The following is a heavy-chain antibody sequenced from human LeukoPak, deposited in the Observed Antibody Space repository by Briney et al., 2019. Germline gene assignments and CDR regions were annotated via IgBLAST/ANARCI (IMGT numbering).Heavy chain of an antibody. D-gene: IGHD3-3*01. CDR3: AKHIYGVVSIQQ. CDR2: IRSKTDGGTT. V-gene: IGHV3-15*01. J-gene: IGHJ1*01. Sequence: GGSLRLSCAASGFTFRDAWMTWVRQAPGKGLEWVGRIRSKTDGGTTDYAVSVQGRFTISRDDSKNTLYLQMSSLKTEDTAVYYCAKHIYGVVSIQQWGQGTLVTVSP. CDR1: GFTFRDAW.